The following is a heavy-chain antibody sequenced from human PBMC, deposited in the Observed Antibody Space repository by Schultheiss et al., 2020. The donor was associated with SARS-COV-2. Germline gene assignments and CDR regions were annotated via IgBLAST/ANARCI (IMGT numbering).Heavy chain of an antibody. CDR2: MNPNSGNT. D-gene: IGHD1-1*01. V-gene: IGHV1-8*01. Sequence: ASVKVSCKASGYTFTSYDINWVRQATGQGLEWMGWMNPNSGNTGYAQKLQGRVTMTTDTSTSTAYMELSSLRSEDTAVYYCAREPVQSRYNWNDLGWFDPWGQGTLVTVSS. CDR3: AREPVQSRYNWNDLGWFDP. CDR1: GYTFTSYD. J-gene: IGHJ5*02.